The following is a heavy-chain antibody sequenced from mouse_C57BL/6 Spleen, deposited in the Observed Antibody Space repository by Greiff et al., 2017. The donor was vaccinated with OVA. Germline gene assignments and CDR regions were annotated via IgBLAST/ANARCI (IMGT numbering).Heavy chain of an antibody. Sequence: VQLQQPGAELVRPGSSVKLSCKASGYTFTSYWMHWVKQRPIQGLEWIGNIDPSDSETHYNQKFKDKATLTVDKSSSTAYRQLSSLTSEDSAVYYGARSGYDDGSTLAYWGQGTLVTVSA. D-gene: IGHD1-1*01. V-gene: IGHV1-52*01. CDR1: GYTFTSYW. J-gene: IGHJ3*01. CDR2: IDPSDSET. CDR3: ARSGYDDGSTLAY.